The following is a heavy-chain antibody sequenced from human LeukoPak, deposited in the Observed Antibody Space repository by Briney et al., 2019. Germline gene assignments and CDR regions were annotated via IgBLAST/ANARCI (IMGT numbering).Heavy chain of an antibody. D-gene: IGHD5-12*01. CDR1: GYAFNSYD. CDR3: ATVRYSGYDRGDAFDI. J-gene: IGHJ3*02. CDR2: ISAYNGNT. Sequence: ASVKVSCKASGYAFNSYDFSWVRQAPGQGLEWMGWISAYNGNTNYAQKLQGRVTMTTDTSTSTAYMELRSLRSEDTAVYYCATVRYSGYDRGDAFDIWGQGTMVTVSS. V-gene: IGHV1-18*01.